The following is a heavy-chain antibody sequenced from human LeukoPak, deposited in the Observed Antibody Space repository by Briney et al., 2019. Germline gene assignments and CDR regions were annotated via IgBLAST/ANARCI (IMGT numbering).Heavy chain of an antibody. CDR1: GFAFGDFW. D-gene: IGHD3-10*01. CDR2: IKQDGSAK. Sequence: GGSLRLSCAASGFAFGDFWMSWVRQTPGKGLESVATIKQDGSAKEYVDSVKGRFTISRDNAKESLYLQMNNLRDDDTGVYYCAREKREGLWFGELFRFQHCGLDVWGQGTTVIVSS. CDR3: AREKREGLWFGELFRFQHCGLDV. V-gene: IGHV3-7*01. J-gene: IGHJ6*02.